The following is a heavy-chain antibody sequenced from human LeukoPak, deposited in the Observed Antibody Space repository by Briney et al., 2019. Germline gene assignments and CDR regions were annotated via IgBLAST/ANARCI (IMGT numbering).Heavy chain of an antibody. CDR2: ISSSSGTI. V-gene: IGHV3-48*02. CDR3: ARAHGGSGYYLPLDY. D-gene: IGHD3-22*01. CDR1: GFTFSTYS. J-gene: IGHJ4*02. Sequence: PGGSLRLSCAASGFTFSTYSMNWVRQAPGKGLEWVSYISSSSGTIYYADSVKGRFTISRDNARESLYLQMNSLRDEDTAVYYCARAHGGSGYYLPLDYWGQGTLSPSPQ.